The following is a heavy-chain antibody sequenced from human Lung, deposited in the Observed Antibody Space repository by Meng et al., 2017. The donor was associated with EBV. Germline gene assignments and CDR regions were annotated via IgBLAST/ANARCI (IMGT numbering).Heavy chain of an antibody. CDR3: ARGGGPFGGYHTPQNWFDT. CDR1: GFTFSSYS. CDR2: ISSSSSYI. D-gene: IGHD5-12*01. V-gene: IGHV3-21*01. Sequence: EVQLVESGGGLVTPGGSLRLSCAACGFTFSSYSMNWVRQAPGKGLEWVSSISSSSSYIYYADSVKGRFTISRDNAKNSLYLQMNSLRAEDTAVYYCARGGGPFGGYHTPQNWFDTWGQGTLVTVAS. J-gene: IGHJ5*02.